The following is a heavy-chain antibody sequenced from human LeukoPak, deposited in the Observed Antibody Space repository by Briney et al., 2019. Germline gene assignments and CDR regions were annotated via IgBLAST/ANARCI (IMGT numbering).Heavy chain of an antibody. V-gene: IGHV3-23*01. CDR2: ISGSGGST. D-gene: IGHD2-2*01. CDR1: GFTFSSYA. CDR3: AKARYCSSTSCSPLVDY. Sequence: PGGSLRLSCAASGFTFSSYAMSWVRQAPGKGLEWVSAISGSGGSTYYADSVKGRFTISGDNSKNTLYLQMNSLRAEDTAVYYCAKARYCSSTSCSPLVDYWGQGTLVTVSS. J-gene: IGHJ4*02.